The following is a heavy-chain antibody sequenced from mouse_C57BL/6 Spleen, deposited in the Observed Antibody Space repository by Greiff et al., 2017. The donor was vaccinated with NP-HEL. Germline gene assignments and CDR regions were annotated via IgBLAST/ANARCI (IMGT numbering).Heavy chain of an antibody. CDR3: AIITTVVASPYFDY. V-gene: IGHV1-19*01. CDR1: GYTFTDYY. J-gene: IGHJ2*01. Sequence: LVKPGASVKMSCKASGYTFTDYYMNWVKQSHGKSLEWIGVINPYNGGTSYNQKFKGKATLTVDKSSSTAYMELNSLTSEDSAVYYCAIITTVVASPYFDYWGQGTTLTVSS. CDR2: INPYNGGT. D-gene: IGHD1-1*01.